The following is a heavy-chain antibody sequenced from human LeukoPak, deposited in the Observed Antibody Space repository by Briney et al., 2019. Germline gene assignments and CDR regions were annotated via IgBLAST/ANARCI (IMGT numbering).Heavy chain of an antibody. CDR1: GFTFSSYA. V-gene: IGHV3-23*01. Sequence: GGSLRLSCAASGFTFSSYAMSWVRQAPGKGLEWVSLISATATYYADSVKGRFTISRDNSKNTLYLQMNSLRAEDTAVYYCAKIPTTLDDYWGQGTLVTVSS. J-gene: IGHJ4*02. CDR3: AKIPTTLDDY. CDR2: ISATAT. D-gene: IGHD1-1*01.